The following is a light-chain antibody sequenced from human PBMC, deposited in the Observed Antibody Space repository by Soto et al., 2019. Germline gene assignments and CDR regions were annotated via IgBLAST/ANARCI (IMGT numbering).Light chain of an antibody. Sequence: QSALTQPASVSGSPGQSITISCTGTSSDVGSYNLVSWYQQHPGKAPKLMIYEVTKRPSGVSNRFSGSKSGNTASLTISGLQTKDEADYYCCSYAGSSTLFGGGTKVTVL. CDR3: CSYAGSSTL. V-gene: IGLV2-23*02. CDR2: EVT. J-gene: IGLJ2*01. CDR1: SSDVGSYNL.